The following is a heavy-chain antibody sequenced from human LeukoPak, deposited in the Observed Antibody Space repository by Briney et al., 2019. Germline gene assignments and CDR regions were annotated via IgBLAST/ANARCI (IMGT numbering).Heavy chain of an antibody. CDR2: IIPIFGTA. V-gene: IGHV1-69*05. J-gene: IGHJ4*02. Sequence: GASVKVSCKASGYTFTSYAISWVRQAPGQGLEWMGGIIPIFGTANYAQKFQGRVTITTDESTSTAYMELSSLRSEDTAVYYCARGIAVAGGYFDYWGQGTLVTVSS. CDR1: GYTFTSYA. D-gene: IGHD6-19*01. CDR3: ARGIAVAGGYFDY.